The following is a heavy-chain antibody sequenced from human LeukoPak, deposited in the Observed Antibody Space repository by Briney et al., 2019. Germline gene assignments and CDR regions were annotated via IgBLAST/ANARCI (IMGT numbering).Heavy chain of an antibody. V-gene: IGHV3-53*05. CDR3: AKGSVEYSYGYYMDV. J-gene: IGHJ6*03. CDR1: GFRVGSSY. CDR2: IYSAGPT. Sequence: PGGSLRLSCFASGFRVGSSYMSWVRQAPGKGLEWVSVIYSAGPTHYADSVKGRFTISRDNAKNSLYLQMNSLRAEDMALYYCAKGSVEYSYGYYMDVWGKGTTVTVSS. D-gene: IGHD5-18*01.